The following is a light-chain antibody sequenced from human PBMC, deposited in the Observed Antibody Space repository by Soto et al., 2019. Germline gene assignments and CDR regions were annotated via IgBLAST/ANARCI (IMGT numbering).Light chain of an antibody. CDR3: MQALQVPRT. V-gene: IGKV2-28*01. Sequence: DIVMTQSPLSLPVTPGERASISCRSSQSLLHSNGYNYLDWYLQKPGQSPQLLIYFGSNGASRVPYMFSGSGSDTDFTLKISREETEDGGVYYCMQALQVPRTLGQQTEVKIK. CDR2: FGS. J-gene: IGKJ1*01. CDR1: QSLLHSNGYNY.